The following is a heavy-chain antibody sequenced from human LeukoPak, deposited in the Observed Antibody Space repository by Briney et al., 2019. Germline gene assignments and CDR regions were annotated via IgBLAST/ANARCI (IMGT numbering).Heavy chain of an antibody. Sequence: PVGSLRLSCAASGFTFSSYSMNWVRQAPGKGLECVSSISSSSSYIYYADSVKGRFTISRDNAKNSLYLQMNSLRAEDTAVYYCARDFNSEWELLSFDYWGQGTLVTVSS. J-gene: IGHJ4*02. CDR3: ARDFNSEWELLSFDY. CDR2: ISSSSSYI. D-gene: IGHD1-26*01. CDR1: GFTFSSYS. V-gene: IGHV3-21*01.